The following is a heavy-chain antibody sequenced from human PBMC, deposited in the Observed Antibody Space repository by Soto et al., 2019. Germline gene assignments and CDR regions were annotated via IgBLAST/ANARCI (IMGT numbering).Heavy chain of an antibody. D-gene: IGHD3-3*01. Sequence: QVQLVQSGAEVKKPGSSVKVSCKASGGTFSSYTISWVRQAPGQGLEWMGRIIPLLGIANYAQKFQGRVTITADKAASTAYMELGSLTSEDTAVYYCARSGDYGFWSGYYNNWFDPWGQGTLVTVSS. V-gene: IGHV1-69*02. CDR2: IIPLLGIA. J-gene: IGHJ5*02. CDR1: GGTFSSYT. CDR3: ARSGDYGFWSGYYNNWFDP.